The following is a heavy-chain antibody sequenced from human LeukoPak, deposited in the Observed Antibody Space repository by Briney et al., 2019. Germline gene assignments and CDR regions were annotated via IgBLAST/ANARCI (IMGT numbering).Heavy chain of an antibody. CDR2: IYSSGGT. Sequence: SETLSLTCTVSGGSISSYYWSWIRQPAGKGLEWIGRIYSSGGTNYNPSLKSRVTMSVDTSKNQFSLKLSSVTAADTAVYYCARDYLNVWGSYRFSFDYWGQGTLVTVSS. CDR3: ARDYLNVWGSYRFSFDY. J-gene: IGHJ4*02. D-gene: IGHD3-16*02. CDR1: GGSISSYY. V-gene: IGHV4-4*07.